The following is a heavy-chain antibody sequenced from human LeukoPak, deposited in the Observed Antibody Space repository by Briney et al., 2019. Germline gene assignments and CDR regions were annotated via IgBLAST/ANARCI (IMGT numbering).Heavy chain of an antibody. J-gene: IGHJ4*02. CDR1: VGSVSGSY. Sequence: SETLSLTRAVSVGSVSGSYWSWIRQPPGKGLDYIGYISHSGSTEYNPSLNSRATISVDTSKNHVSLELTSVTAADTAVYYCARGHGSPDYWGQGTLVTVSS. V-gene: IGHV4-59*02. CDR2: ISHSGST. D-gene: IGHD2-15*01. CDR3: ARGHGSPDY.